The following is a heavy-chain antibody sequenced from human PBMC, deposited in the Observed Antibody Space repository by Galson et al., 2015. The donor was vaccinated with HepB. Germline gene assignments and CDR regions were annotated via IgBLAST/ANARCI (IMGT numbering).Heavy chain of an antibody. V-gene: IGHV3-15*01. D-gene: IGHD4-11*01. CDR3: THVSPGNYAWNFDF. CDR2: IKSKGAGGTT. Sequence: SLRLSCAASGFTFSDAWMSWVRQAPGKGLEWVGRIKSKGAGGTTDYVAPVKGRFTMSRDDSKNTVYLHLNSLTSEDTAVYYCTHVSPGNYAWNFDFWGQGTLVTVSS. CDR1: GFTFSDAW. J-gene: IGHJ4*02.